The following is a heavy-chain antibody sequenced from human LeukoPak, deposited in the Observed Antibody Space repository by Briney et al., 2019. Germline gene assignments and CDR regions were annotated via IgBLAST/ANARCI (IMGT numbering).Heavy chain of an antibody. CDR3: AKARDYYYYYYMDV. V-gene: IGHV3-23*01. CDR1: GFTFSSYA. J-gene: IGHJ6*03. Sequence: GGSLRLSCAASGFTFSSYAMSWVRQAQGQGLEWVSAISGSGGSTYYADSVKGRFTISRDNSKNTLYLQMNSLRAEDTAVYYCAKARDYYYYYYMDVWGKGTTVTVSS. CDR2: ISGSGGST. D-gene: IGHD3-10*01.